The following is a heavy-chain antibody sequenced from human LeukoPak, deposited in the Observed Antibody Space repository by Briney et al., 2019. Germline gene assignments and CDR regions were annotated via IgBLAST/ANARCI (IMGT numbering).Heavy chain of an antibody. D-gene: IGHD6-19*01. J-gene: IGHJ4*02. CDR1: GFSLSTSGVG. CDR2: IYWDDDK. V-gene: IGHV2-5*02. CDR3: AHRPPIAVAGTGGGYYFDY. Sequence: SGPTLVNPTQTLTLTCTFSGFSLSTSGVGVGWIRQPPGKALEWLALIYWDDDKRYSPSLKSRLTITKDTSKNQVVLTMTNMDPVDTATYYCAHRPPIAVAGTGGGYYFDYWGQGTLVTVSS.